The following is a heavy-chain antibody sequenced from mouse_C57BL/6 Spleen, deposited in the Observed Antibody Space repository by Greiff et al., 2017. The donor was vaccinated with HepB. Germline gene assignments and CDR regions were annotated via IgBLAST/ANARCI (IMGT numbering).Heavy chain of an antibody. V-gene: IGHV1-50*01. CDR3: ARPYYSNYYAMDY. CDR2: IDPSDSYT. Sequence: VQLQQSGAELVKPGASVKLSCKASGYTFTSYWMQWVKQRPGQGLEWIGEIDPSDSYTNYNQKFKGKATLTVDTSSSTAYMQLSSLTSEDSAVYYCARPYYSNYYAMDYWGQGTSVTVSS. D-gene: IGHD2-5*01. J-gene: IGHJ4*01. CDR1: GYTFTSYW.